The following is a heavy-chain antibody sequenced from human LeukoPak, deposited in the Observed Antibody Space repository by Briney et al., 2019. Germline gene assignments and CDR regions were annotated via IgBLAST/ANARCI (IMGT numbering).Heavy chain of an antibody. D-gene: IGHD5-18*01. V-gene: IGHV1-18*01. CDR1: GYTFTSYG. Sequence: ASVKVSCKASGYTFTSYGISWVRQAPGQGLEWMGWISAYNGNTNYAQKLQGRVTMTTDTSTSTAYMELRSLRSDDTAIYYCARDPRYSYGHPYDWFDPWGQGTLVTVSS. J-gene: IGHJ5*02. CDR2: ISAYNGNT. CDR3: ARDPRYSYGHPYDWFDP.